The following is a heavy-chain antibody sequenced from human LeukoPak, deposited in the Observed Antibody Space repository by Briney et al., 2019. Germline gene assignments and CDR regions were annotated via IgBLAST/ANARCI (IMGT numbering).Heavy chain of an antibody. D-gene: IGHD3-22*01. J-gene: IGHJ4*02. CDR2: INHSGST. CDR1: GGSFSGYY. V-gene: IGHV4-34*01. CDR3: ASYYYDSSGYQLFDY. Sequence: PSETLSLTCAVYGGSFSGYYWSWIRQPPGKGLEWIGEINHSGSTNYNPSLKSRVTISVDTSKNQFSLKLSSVTAADTAVYYCASYYYDSSGYQLFDYWGQGTLVTVSS.